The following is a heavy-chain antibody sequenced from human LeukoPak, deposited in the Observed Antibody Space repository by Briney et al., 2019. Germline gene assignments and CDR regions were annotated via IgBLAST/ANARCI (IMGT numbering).Heavy chain of an antibody. V-gene: IGHV4-59*08. J-gene: IGHJ4*02. CDR3: AKKGVTTQAPFDY. CDR1: GGSISSYY. CDR2: IYYSGST. Sequence: SETLSLTCTVSGGSISSYYWSWIRQPPGKGLEWIGYIYYSGSTNYNPSLKSRVTISVDTSKNQFSLKLSSVTAADTAVYYCAKKGVTTQAPFDYWGQGTLVTVSS. D-gene: IGHD4-17*01.